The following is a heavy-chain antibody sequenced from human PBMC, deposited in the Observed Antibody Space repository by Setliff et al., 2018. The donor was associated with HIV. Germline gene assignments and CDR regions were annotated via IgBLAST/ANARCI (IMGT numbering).Heavy chain of an antibody. Sequence: SETLSLTCTVSGDSIGYYYWSWIRPPAGRGLEWMGRIHTSGSTNYNPSLTSRVTLSVDTSKNQFFLKLTSLSAADTAVYYCARDRIEVVVDGPHDVFDVWGRGTTVTVSS. CDR2: IHTSGST. D-gene: IGHD2-15*01. V-gene: IGHV4-4*07. CDR3: ARDRIEVVVDGPHDVFDV. CDR1: GDSIGYYY. J-gene: IGHJ3*01.